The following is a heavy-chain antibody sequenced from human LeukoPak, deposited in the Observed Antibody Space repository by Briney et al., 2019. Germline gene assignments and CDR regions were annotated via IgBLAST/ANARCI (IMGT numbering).Heavy chain of an antibody. V-gene: IGHV3-48*01. J-gene: IGHJ6*03. Sequence: QPGGSLRLSCAASGFTFSDYTMNWVRQAPGKGLEWLSYITRSSSPIYYADSVKGRFTTSRDNAKNSLYLQMNSLRADDTAVYYCARFAAGGSYYYYMDVWGKGTTVTVSS. D-gene: IGHD6-25*01. CDR2: ITRSSSPI. CDR1: GFTFSDYT. CDR3: ARFAAGGSYYYYMDV.